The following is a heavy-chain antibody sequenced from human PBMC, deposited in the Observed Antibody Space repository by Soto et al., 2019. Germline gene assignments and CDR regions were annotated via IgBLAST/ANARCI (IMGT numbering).Heavy chain of an antibody. CDR1: GFTFTNYW. D-gene: IGHD6-13*01. V-gene: IGHV3-7*01. CDR2: IKQDGSEK. Sequence: EVQLVESGGGLVQPGGSLRLSCAASGFTFTNYWMTWVRQAPGKGLEWVANIKQDGSEKYYVGSVKGRFTISRDNAKNSLYLQVNSLRAEDTAVYYCARVRWTTSSWYYLDSWGQGTLVTVSS. J-gene: IGHJ4*02. CDR3: ARVRWTTSSWYYLDS.